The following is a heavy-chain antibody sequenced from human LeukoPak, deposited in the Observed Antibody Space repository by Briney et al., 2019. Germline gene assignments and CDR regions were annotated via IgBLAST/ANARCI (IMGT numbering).Heavy chain of an antibody. V-gene: IGHV4-59*08. D-gene: IGHD4-17*01. CDR2: IYYSGST. Sequence: PSETLSLTCTVSGGSISSYYWSWIRQPPGKGLEWIGYIYYSGSTNYNPSLKSRVTISVDTSKNQFSLKLSSVTAADTAVYYRARHDAHGDYAMSDYWGQGTLVTVSS. CDR3: ARHDAHGDYAMSDY. J-gene: IGHJ4*02. CDR1: GGSISSYY.